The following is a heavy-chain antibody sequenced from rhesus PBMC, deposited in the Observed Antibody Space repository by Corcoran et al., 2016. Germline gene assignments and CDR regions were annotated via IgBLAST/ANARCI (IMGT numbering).Heavy chain of an antibody. CDR1: GGSISSSNW. Sequence: QLQLQESGPGLVKPSETLSLTCSVSGGSISSSNWWSWLHQPPGKGLEWIGRISGSGGRTSYNPSLKSRVTISPDTSKNQFSLKLSSVTAADTAVYYCARDLAGNTVTIDYWGQGVLVTVSS. D-gene: IGHD4-23*01. J-gene: IGHJ4*01. V-gene: IGHV4-57*01. CDR2: ISGSGGRT. CDR3: ARDLAGNTVTIDY.